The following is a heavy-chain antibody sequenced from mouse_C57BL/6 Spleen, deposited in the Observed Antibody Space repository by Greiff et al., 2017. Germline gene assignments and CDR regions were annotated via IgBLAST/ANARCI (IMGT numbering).Heavy chain of an antibody. Sequence: LQQPGAELVKPGASVKLSCKASGYTFTSYWMHWVKQRPGQGLEWIGMIHPNSGSTNYNEKFKSKATLTVDKSSSTAYMQLSSLTSEDSAVYYCARNGYARDYYAMDYWGQGTSVTVSS. CDR2: IHPNSGST. V-gene: IGHV1-64*01. D-gene: IGHD2-2*01. CDR3: ARNGYARDYYAMDY. CDR1: GYTFTSYW. J-gene: IGHJ4*01.